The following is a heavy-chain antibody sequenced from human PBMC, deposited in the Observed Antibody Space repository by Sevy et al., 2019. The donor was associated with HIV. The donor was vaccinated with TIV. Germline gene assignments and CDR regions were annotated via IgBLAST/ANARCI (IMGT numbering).Heavy chain of an antibody. CDR3: AREGCTKPHDY. D-gene: IGHD2-8*01. Sequence: GASLRLSCAASGFTFSKYSMSWVRQPPGKGLEWVSTLSFGCGEINYADSVKGRFTISGDNSKSSVYLQMNNLRPEDTAVYYCAREGCTKPHDYWGQGTLVTVSS. J-gene: IGHJ4*02. V-gene: IGHV3-23*01. CDR2: LSFGCGEI. CDR1: GFTFSKYS.